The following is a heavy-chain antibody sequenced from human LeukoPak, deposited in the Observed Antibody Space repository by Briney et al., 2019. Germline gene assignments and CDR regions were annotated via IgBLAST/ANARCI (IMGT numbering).Heavy chain of an antibody. CDR1: GFVFSNYW. V-gene: IGHV3-74*01. J-gene: IGHJ5*02. CDR3: ARETTVTSGWFDP. Sequence: GGSLRLSCTASGFVFSNYWMLWVRQAPGKGLEWVSLIQSDGSGTTYTDSMKGRFIISRDNAKNTLYLQMTSLTAEDTAVYYCARETTVTSGWFDPWGQGTLVTVSS. D-gene: IGHD4-17*01. CDR2: IQSDGSGT.